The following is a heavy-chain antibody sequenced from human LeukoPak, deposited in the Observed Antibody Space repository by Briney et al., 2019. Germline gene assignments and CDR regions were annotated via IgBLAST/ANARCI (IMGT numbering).Heavy chain of an antibody. CDR3: AKMERAYDFWSGYYNWFDP. D-gene: IGHD3-3*01. CDR2: ITTSDGNT. V-gene: IGHV3-23*01. CDR1: GFTFSSYT. J-gene: IGHJ5*02. Sequence: GGSLRLSCAASGFTFSSYTMSWVRQAPGKGLEWVSTITTSDGNTYYADSVKGRFTVSRDNSKNTLYLQMNSLRAEDTAVYYCAKMERAYDFWSGYYNWFDPWGQGTLVTVSS.